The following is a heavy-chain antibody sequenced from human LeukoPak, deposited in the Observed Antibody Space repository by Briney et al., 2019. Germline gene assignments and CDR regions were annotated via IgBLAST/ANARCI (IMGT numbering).Heavy chain of an antibody. CDR1: GFTFSIHA. J-gene: IGHJ3*02. Sequence: GGSLRLSCAASGFTFSIHAMGWVRHAPGKGLEWVLGISGSGGRTYHADSVKGRFTISRDKSKNTLFLQMNSLRSEDTAIYYCAMTMKYCSGGTCQKAFEIWGEGTMVTVSS. V-gene: IGHV3-23*01. CDR2: ISGSGGRT. D-gene: IGHD2-15*01. CDR3: AMTMKYCSGGTCQKAFEI.